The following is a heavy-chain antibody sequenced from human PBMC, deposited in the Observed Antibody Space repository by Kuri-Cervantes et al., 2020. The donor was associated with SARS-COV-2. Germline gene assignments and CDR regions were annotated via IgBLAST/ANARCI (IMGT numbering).Heavy chain of an antibody. CDR3: ARDQGNYYFDC. CDR2: ISYDGSNK. D-gene: IGHD1-1*01. V-gene: IGHV3-30*03. CDR1: GFTFSSYG. J-gene: IGHJ4*02. Sequence: GGSLRLSCAASGFTFSSYGMHWVRQAPGKGMEWVAVISYDGSNKYYADSVKGRFTITRDNSKNTPYLQMNSLRAEDTAVYYCARDQGNYYFDCWGQGTPVTVSS.